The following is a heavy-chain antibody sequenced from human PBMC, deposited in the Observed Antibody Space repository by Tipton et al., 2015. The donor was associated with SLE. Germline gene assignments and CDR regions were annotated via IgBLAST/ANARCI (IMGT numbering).Heavy chain of an antibody. CDR3: ARRWVQTVFDY. J-gene: IGHJ4*02. V-gene: IGHV5-51*03. CDR1: GYSFTNSW. CDR2: IDPSDSDT. D-gene: IGHD3-10*01. Sequence: QSGPEVKKPGEALQISCKTSGYSFTNSWIVWFRHMPGKGLECMGMIDPSDSDTRYNPSFQGHASMSIDRSTTTAYLQWRSLEASDTAMYFCARRWVQTVFDYWGQGTLVTVSS.